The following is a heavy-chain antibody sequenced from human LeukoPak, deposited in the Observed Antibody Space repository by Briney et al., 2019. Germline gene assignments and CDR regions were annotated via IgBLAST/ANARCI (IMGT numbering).Heavy chain of an antibody. D-gene: IGHD3-22*01. CDR2: IIPIFGTA. J-gene: IGHJ4*02. CDR3: ARASYYDSSVPFDY. Sequence: SVKVSCKASGGTFSSYAISWVRQAPGQGLEWMGRIIPIFGTANHAQKFQGRVTITTDESTSTAYMELSSLRSEDTAVYYCARASYYDSSVPFDYWGQGTLVTVSS. V-gene: IGHV1-69*05. CDR1: GGTFSSYA.